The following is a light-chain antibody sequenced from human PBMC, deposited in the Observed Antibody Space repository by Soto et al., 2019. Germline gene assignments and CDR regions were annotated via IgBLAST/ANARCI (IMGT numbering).Light chain of an antibody. J-gene: IGLJ3*02. V-gene: IGLV1-40*01. CDR2: GNS. Sequence: QSVLTQPPSVSGAPGQRVTISCTGSISNIGSCYDVHWYKPLTLTAPNLLIYGNSNRPSGVPDRFSSYKSGTTATLAITGLQAEDEADYYRPSYASSLSEGLFGGGTKLTVL. CDR1: ISNIGSCYD. CDR3: PSYASSLSEGL.